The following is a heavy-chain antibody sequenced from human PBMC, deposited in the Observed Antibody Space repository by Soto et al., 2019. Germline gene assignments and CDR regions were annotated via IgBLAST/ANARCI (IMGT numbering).Heavy chain of an antibody. CDR3: ASDPQIFGVESVWDY. CDR2: ISGSGGST. J-gene: IGHJ4*02. V-gene: IGHV3-23*01. D-gene: IGHD3-3*01. Sequence: GGSLRLSCAASGFTFSSYAMSWVRQAPGKGLEWVSAISGSGGSTYYADSVKGRFTISRDNSKNTLYLQMNSLRAEDTAVYYCASDPQIFGVESVWDYWGQGTLVTVSS. CDR1: GFTFSSYA.